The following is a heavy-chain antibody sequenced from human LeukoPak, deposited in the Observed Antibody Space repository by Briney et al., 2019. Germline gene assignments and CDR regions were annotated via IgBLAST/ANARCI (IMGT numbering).Heavy chain of an antibody. V-gene: IGHV1-2*02. D-gene: IGHD3-9*01. Sequence: RGESLKISCKASGYTFTGYYMHWVRQAPGQGLEWMGWINPNSGGTNYAQKFQGRVTMTRDTSISTAYMELSRLRSDDTAVYYCARGVRYYDILTGYPTTQEKQHWGQGTLVTVSS. CDR1: GYTFTGYY. CDR3: ARGVRYYDILTGYPTTQEKQH. J-gene: IGHJ1*01. CDR2: INPNSGGT.